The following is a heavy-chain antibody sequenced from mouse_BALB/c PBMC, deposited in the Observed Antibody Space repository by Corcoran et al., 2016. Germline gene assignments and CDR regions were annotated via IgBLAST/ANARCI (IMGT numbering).Heavy chain of an antibody. CDR2: INPYNGAT. V-gene: IGHV1-26*01. D-gene: IGHD2-4*01. CDR1: GYSFTGYY. Sequence: EVQLQQSGPELVKPGATVKLSCKAYGYSFTGYYMHWVKQSHVKSLEWIGRINPYNGATSYNQNFKDKASLTVDKSSSTAYMELHSLTSGDSAVYYCARDYDYWYFDVSGAGTTVTVSS. J-gene: IGHJ1*01. CDR3: ARDYDYWYFDV.